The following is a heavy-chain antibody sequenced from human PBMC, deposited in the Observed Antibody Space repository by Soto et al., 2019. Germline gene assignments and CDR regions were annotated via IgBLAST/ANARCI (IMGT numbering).Heavy chain of an antibody. Sequence: PGGSLRLSCAASGFTFSSYSMNWVRRAPGKGPEWVSYISSSSSTIYYADSVKGRFTISRDNAKNSLYLQMNSLRDEDTAVYYCARGSYDFWSGYYYYFDYWGQGTLVTVSS. CDR3: ARGSYDFWSGYYYYFDY. D-gene: IGHD3-3*01. CDR2: ISSSSSTI. J-gene: IGHJ4*02. V-gene: IGHV3-48*02. CDR1: GFTFSSYS.